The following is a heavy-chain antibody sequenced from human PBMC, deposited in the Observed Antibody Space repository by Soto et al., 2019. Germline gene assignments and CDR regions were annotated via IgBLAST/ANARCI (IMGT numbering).Heavy chain of an antibody. D-gene: IGHD4-17*01. J-gene: IGHJ5*02. V-gene: IGHV3-74*01. Sequence: EVQLVESGGGLVQRGGSLRLSCAASGFTFSDYWMHWVRQAPGKGPVWLSRINGDGSNTNHAHFVKGRFTISRDNAKNTLYLQITSLRAEATAVYYCVRSMTTLTIDWLDPWGRGTQVTVSS. CDR2: INGDGSNT. CDR3: VRSMTTLTIDWLDP. CDR1: GFTFSDYW.